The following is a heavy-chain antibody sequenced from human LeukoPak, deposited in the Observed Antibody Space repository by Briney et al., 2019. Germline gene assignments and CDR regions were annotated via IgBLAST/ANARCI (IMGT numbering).Heavy chain of an antibody. CDR1: GGSISSYY. Sequence: PSETLSLTCTVSGGSISSYYWSWIRQPPGKGLEWIWYIYYSGSTNYNPSLKSRVTISVDTSKNQFSLKLSSVTAADTAVYYCASLLYSSGWFDAFDIWGQGTMVTVSS. CDR3: ASLLYSSGWFDAFDI. V-gene: IGHV4-59*01. J-gene: IGHJ3*02. D-gene: IGHD6-19*01. CDR2: IYYSGST.